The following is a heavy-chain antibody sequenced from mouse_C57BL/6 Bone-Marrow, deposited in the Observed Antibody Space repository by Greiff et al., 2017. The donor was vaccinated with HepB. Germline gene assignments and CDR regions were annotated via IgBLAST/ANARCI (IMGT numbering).Heavy chain of an antibody. J-gene: IGHJ3*01. Sequence: VQLQQSGPELVKPGASVKISCKASGYTFTDYYMNWVKQSHGKSLEWIGDINPNNGGTSYNQKFKGKATLTVDKSSSTAYMELRSLTSEDAAVYYCARGGFYDGYYAYWGQGTLVTVSA. CDR1: GYTFTDYY. CDR3: ARGGFYDGYYAY. CDR2: INPNNGGT. V-gene: IGHV1-26*01. D-gene: IGHD2-3*01.